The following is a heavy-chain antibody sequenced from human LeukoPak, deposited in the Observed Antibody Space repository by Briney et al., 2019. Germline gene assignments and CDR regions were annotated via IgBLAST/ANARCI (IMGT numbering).Heavy chain of an antibody. D-gene: IGHD6-13*01. CDR3: AKDCCSSSWYTPNFDY. V-gene: IGHV3-9*01. CDR2: ISWNSGSI. CDR1: GFTFDDYA. Sequence: GGSLRLSCAASGFTFDDYAMHWVRQAPGKGLEWVSGISWNSGSIDYADSVKGRFTISRDNAKNSLYLQMNSLRAEDTALYYCAKDCCSSSWYTPNFDYWGQGTLVTVSS. J-gene: IGHJ4*02.